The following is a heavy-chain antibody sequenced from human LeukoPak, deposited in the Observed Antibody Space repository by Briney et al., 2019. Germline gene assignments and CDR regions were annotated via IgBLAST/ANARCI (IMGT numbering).Heavy chain of an antibody. J-gene: IGHJ4*02. D-gene: IGHD5-12*01. Sequence: GGSLRLSCAASGFTFSSYAMSWVRQAPGKGLEWVSSISSSSSYIYYADSVKGRFTISRDNAKNSLYLQMNSLRAEDTAVYYCARDYSGYDGGFDYWGQGTLVTVSS. CDR2: ISSSSSYI. CDR1: GFTFSSYA. CDR3: ARDYSGYDGGFDY. V-gene: IGHV3-21*01.